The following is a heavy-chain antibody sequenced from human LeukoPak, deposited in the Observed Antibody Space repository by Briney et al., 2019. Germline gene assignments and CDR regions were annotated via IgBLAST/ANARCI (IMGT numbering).Heavy chain of an antibody. J-gene: IGHJ3*02. D-gene: IGHD6-13*01. CDR3: ARDNSWSRGGFDI. CDR1: GGSISSGSYY. V-gene: IGHV4-61*02. Sequence: SQTLSLTCTVSGGSISSGSYYWSWIRQPAGKGLEWIGRIYTSGSTNYNPSLKSRVTISVDTSKNQFSLKLNSVTAADTAVYYCARDNSWSRGGFDIWGQGTMVTVSS. CDR2: IYTSGST.